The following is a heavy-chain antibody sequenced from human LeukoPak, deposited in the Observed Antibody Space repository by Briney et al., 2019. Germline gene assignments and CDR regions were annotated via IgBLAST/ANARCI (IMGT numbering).Heavy chain of an antibody. D-gene: IGHD3-16*02. CDR1: GGSIGIYY. CDR2: IYVTGT. V-gene: IGHV4-59*08. J-gene: IGHJ6*03. Sequence: SETLSLTCTVSGGSIGIYYWSWIRQSPGKGLEWIGYIYVTGTRYNPYLQSRVTISGARSGNQFFLKMSSVTGADTAVYYCARHIGGGIEDMDVWGKGTKVIVSS. CDR3: ARHIGGGIEDMDV.